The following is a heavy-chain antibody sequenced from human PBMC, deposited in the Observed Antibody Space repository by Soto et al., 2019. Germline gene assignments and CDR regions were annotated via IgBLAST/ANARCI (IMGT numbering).Heavy chain of an antibody. CDR1: GFTFSSYS. CDR3: ARDWILWFGERVYYYGMDV. Sequence: HPGGSLRLSCAASGFTFSSYSMNWVRQAPGKGLEWVSYISSSSSTIYYADSVKGRFTISRDNAKNSLYLQMNSLRDEDTAVYYCARDWILWFGERVYYYGMDVWGQGTTVTVSS. J-gene: IGHJ6*02. V-gene: IGHV3-48*02. D-gene: IGHD3-10*01. CDR2: ISSSSSTI.